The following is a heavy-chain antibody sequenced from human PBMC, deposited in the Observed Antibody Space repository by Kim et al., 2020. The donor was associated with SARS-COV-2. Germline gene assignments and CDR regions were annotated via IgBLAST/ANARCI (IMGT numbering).Heavy chain of an antibody. V-gene: IGHV3-23*01. D-gene: IGHD2-15*01. CDR1: GFMFSNYD. CDR2: ISGSGGRT. J-gene: IGHJ5*02. Sequence: GGSLRLSCAASGFMFSNYDMSWVRQAPGKGLEWVSAISGSGGRTYYADSVKGRFTISRDNSRNTLYMEMNSLRAEDTAVYYCAGGGGASWYDSWGQGALLTVSS. CDR3: AGGGGASWYDS.